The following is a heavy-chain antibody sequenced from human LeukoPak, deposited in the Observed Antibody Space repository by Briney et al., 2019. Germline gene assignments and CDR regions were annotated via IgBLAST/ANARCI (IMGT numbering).Heavy chain of an antibody. V-gene: IGHV4-34*01. Sequence: SETLSLTCTVSGGSISSYYWSWIRQPPGKGLEWIGEINHSGSTNYNPSLKSRVTISVDTSKNQFSLKLSSVTAADTAVYYCARGGRFLEWLKSPFDPWGQGTLVTVSS. CDR2: INHSGST. D-gene: IGHD3-3*01. J-gene: IGHJ5*02. CDR1: GGSISSYY. CDR3: ARGGRFLEWLKSPFDP.